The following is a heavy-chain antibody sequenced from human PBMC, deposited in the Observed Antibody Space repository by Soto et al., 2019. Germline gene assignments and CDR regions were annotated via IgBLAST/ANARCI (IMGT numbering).Heavy chain of an antibody. V-gene: IGHV3-23*01. CDR2: ISGSGGST. CDR1: GFTFSSYA. D-gene: IGHD3-3*01. Sequence: GGSLRLSCAASGFTFSSYAMSWVRQAPGKGLEWVSAISGSGGSTYYADSVKGRFTISRDNSKNTLYLQMKSLRAEDTAVYYCAKDSSDFWSGYLTYYYYGMDVWGQGTTVTVSS. CDR3: AKDSSDFWSGYLTYYYYGMDV. J-gene: IGHJ6*02.